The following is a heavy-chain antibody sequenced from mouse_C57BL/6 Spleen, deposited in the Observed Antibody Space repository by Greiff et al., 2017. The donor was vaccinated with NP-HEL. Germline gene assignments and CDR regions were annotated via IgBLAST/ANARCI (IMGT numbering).Heavy chain of an antibody. V-gene: IGHV3-6*01. CDR2: LSYDGSH. CDR3: ARGLLRGYFDD. CDR1: GYSITSGYY. J-gene: IGHJ2*01. Sequence: EVQLQQSGPGLVKPSQSLSLTCSVTGYSITSGYYWNWIRQFPGNKLEWMGYLSYDGSHNYNPSLKNRISSTRDTSKNQFFLKLNSVTTEDTATYYCARGLLRGYFDDWGKGTTLTVAS. D-gene: IGHD2-3*01.